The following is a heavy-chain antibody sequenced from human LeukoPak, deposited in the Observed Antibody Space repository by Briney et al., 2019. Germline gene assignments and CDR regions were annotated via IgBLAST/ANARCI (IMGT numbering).Heavy chain of an antibody. CDR2: ISWDGGST. CDR3: AKVSLAADWYFDL. V-gene: IGHV3-43*01. D-gene: IGHD2-15*01. J-gene: IGHJ2*01. CDR1: GFTFDDYT. Sequence: GGSLRLSCAASGFTFDDYTMHWVRQAPGKGLEWVSLISWDGGSTYYADSVKGRFTISRDNSKNSLYLQMNSLRTEDTALYYCAKVSLAADWYFDLWGRGTLVTVSS.